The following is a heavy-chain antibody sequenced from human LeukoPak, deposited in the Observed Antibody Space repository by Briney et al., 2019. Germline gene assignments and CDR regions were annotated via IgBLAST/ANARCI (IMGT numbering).Heavy chain of an antibody. D-gene: IGHD6-13*01. CDR2: INHSGST. CDR3: ARGKKAHSSSWYDY. V-gene: IGHV4-34*01. CDR1: GGSFSGYY. Sequence: SETLSLTCAVYGGSFSGYYWSWIRQPPGKGLEWIGEINHSGSTNYNPSLKSRVTISVDTSKNQFSLKLSSVTAADTAVYYCARGKKAHSSSWYDYWGQGTLVTVSS. J-gene: IGHJ4*02.